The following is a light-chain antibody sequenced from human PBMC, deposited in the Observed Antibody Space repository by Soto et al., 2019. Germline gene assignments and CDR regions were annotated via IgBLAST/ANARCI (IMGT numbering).Light chain of an antibody. Sequence: EVVLTQSPVALSVSPGERTTLSCGASQSLSRSYMAWYQQRPGQAPRLLIYGTSNRATGIPNRFSGSGSGTDFTLTITRLEPEDVAVYYCQQCGSAPFTFGGGTKVEI. CDR3: QQCGSAPFT. CDR1: QSLSRSY. J-gene: IGKJ4*01. CDR2: GTS. V-gene: IGKV3-20*01.